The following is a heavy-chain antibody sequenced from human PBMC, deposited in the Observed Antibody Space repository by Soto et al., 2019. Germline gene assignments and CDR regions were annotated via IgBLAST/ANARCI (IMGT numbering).Heavy chain of an antibody. CDR1: GGSMSEYF. V-gene: IGHV4-59*01. CDR3: ARDGYDGSGSPYPAY. D-gene: IGHD3-10*01. Sequence: SETLSLTCSVSGGSMSEYFWSWIRQSPGKGLEWIGYIYYLGSTDYNPSLKSRVTISVDTSKRQFSLRLTSVTAADTAVYYCARDGYDGSGSPYPAYWGPGTQVT. CDR2: IYYLGST. J-gene: IGHJ4*02.